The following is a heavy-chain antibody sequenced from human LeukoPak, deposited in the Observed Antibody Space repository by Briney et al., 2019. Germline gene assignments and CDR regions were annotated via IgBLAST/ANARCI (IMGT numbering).Heavy chain of an antibody. Sequence: ASVKVSCKASGYTFTSHDINWVRQATGQGLEWVGYIDPNSGNTVYAQKFQGRVTLTRDTSINTAYMELTSLRSEDTAVYYCTRVPRESYVHWGQGTLVTVSS. CDR3: TRVPRESYVH. CDR1: GYTFTSHD. J-gene: IGHJ4*02. V-gene: IGHV1-8*01. D-gene: IGHD1-26*01. CDR2: IDPNSGNT.